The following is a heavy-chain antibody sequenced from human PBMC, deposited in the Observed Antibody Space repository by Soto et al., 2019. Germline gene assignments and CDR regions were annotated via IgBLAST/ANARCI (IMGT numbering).Heavy chain of an antibody. Sequence: EVQLLESGGGSVQPGGSLRLSCAASGFSFSSYAMRWVRQAPGKGLEWVSGISSSGGSTYYADSVKGRFTMSRDNSKSSLCLQRNSLRAEDTAVYYCAERGAVVGDFERWGPGTVVTVSS. D-gene: IGHD2-2*01. CDR3: AERGAVVGDFER. CDR2: ISSSGGST. J-gene: IGHJ4*02. V-gene: IGHV3-23*01. CDR1: GFSFSSYA.